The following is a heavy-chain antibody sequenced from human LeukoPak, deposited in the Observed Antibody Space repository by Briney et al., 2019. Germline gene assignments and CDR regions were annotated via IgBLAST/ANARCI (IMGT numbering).Heavy chain of an antibody. CDR3: AKIAAAGTANWFDP. V-gene: IGHV1-8*01. CDR2: MNPNSGNT. J-gene: IGHJ5*02. D-gene: IGHD6-13*01. CDR1: GYTFTSYD. Sequence: ASVKVSCKASGYTFTSYDINWVRQATRQGLEWMGWMNPNSGNTGYVQKFQGRVTMTRNTSISTAYMELSSLRSEDTAVYYCAKIAAAGTANWFDPWGQGTLVTVSS.